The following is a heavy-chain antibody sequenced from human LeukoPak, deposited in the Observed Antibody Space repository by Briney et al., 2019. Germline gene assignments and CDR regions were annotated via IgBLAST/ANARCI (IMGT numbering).Heavy chain of an antibody. CDR3: FRDRTEWLLEFYY. J-gene: IGHJ4*02. V-gene: IGHV1-2*02. D-gene: IGHD3-3*01. CDR1: GYSFTDYY. CDR2: INPNNGDT. Sequence: ASVKVSCKASGYSFTDYYLHWVRQAPGQGLEWMGWINPNNGDTNYGQKFQGRVTMTRDTSISTAYMEMSRLRFDDTDLYYCFRDRTEWLLEFYYWGQGTPVTASP.